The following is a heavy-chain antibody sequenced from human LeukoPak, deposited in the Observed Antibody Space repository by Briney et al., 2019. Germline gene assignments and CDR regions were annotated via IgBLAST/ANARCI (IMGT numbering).Heavy chain of an antibody. Sequence: ASVKVSCKASGYTFTGYYMHWVRQAHGQGLEWMGWINPNSGGTNYAQKFQGRVTMTRDTSISTAYMELSRLRSDDTAVYYCARDQSGDQEQGIDYWGQGTLVTVSS. CDR1: GYTFTGYY. V-gene: IGHV1-2*02. CDR2: INPNSGGT. CDR3: ARDQSGDQEQGIDY. J-gene: IGHJ4*02. D-gene: IGHD7-27*01.